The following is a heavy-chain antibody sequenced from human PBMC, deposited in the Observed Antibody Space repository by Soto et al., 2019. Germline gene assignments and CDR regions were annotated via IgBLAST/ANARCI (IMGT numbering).Heavy chain of an antibody. V-gene: IGHV3-30-3*01. D-gene: IGHD6-13*01. CDR1: GFTFSSYA. J-gene: IGHJ3*02. CDR3: ARVDSSRSDAFDI. CDR2: ISYDGSNK. Sequence: GGSLRLSCAASGFTFSSYAMHWVRQAPGKGLEWVAVISYDGSNKYYADSVKGRFTISRDNSKNTLYLQMNSLRAEDTAVYYCARVDSSRSDAFDIWGQGTMVTVSS.